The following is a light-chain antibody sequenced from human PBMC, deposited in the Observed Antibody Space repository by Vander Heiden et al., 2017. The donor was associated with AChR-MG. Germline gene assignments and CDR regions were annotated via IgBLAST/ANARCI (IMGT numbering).Light chain of an antibody. V-gene: IGKV1-5*03. CDR3: QQDNSFPWT. CDR2: KAS. CDR1: QSISNW. J-gene: IGKJ1*01. Sequence: DIQITQSPSTRSASVGDRVPLTCRDSQSISNWLAWYQQKPGKAPKLLIYKASSLESGVPSRFSGSGSGTQFTLTISSLQPDDFATYYCQQDNSFPWTFGQGTKVEIK.